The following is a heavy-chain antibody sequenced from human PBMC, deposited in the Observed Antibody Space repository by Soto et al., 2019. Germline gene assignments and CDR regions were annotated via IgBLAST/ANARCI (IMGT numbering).Heavy chain of an antibody. J-gene: IGHJ4*02. Sequence: ASVKVSCKASGYTFTAYYIHWVRQATGQGLEWMGWINPNGGGTKYAQKFQGRVTMTRDTSINTAYMELTRLTSNDTAVYYCARAVHTMIQGVRFRVDQWGQGTLVTVSS. CDR3: ARAVHTMIQGVRFRVDQ. CDR1: GYTFTAYY. V-gene: IGHV1-2*02. CDR2: INPNGGGT. D-gene: IGHD3-10*01.